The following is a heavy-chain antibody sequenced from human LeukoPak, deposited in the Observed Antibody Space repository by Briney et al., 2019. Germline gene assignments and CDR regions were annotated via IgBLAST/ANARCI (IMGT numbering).Heavy chain of an antibody. CDR2: IWYDGSNK. J-gene: IGHJ6*04. CDR1: GFTFSNYG. V-gene: IGHV3-33*01. Sequence: SGRSLRLSCAASGFTFSNYGMHWVRQAPGKGLEWVAVIWYDGSNKYYADSVKGRFTISRDNSKNTLYLQMNSLRAEDTAVYYCAREGEDVVVTAIPYYYYYYGMDVWGKGTTVTVSS. CDR3: AREGEDVVVTAIPYYYYYYGMDV. D-gene: IGHD2-21*02.